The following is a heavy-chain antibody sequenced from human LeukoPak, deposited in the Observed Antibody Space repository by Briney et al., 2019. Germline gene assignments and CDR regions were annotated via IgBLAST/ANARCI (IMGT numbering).Heavy chain of an antibody. Sequence: GESLKISCKGSGYSFTSYWISWVRQMPGKGLEWRGRIDPSDSYTNYSPSFQGHVTISADKSISTAYLQWSSLKASDTAMYYCARHCSSTSCPTIYYYYGMDVWGKGTTVTVSS. J-gene: IGHJ6*04. CDR2: IDPSDSYT. CDR3: ARHCSSTSCPTIYYYYGMDV. D-gene: IGHD2-2*01. V-gene: IGHV5-10-1*01. CDR1: GYSFTSYW.